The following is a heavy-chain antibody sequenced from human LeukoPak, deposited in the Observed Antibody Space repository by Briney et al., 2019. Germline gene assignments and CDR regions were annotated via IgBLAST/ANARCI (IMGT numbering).Heavy chain of an antibody. D-gene: IGHD2-21*01. CDR1: GESISGYY. J-gene: IGHJ4*02. CDR3: AGGVVIAPLTFDY. V-gene: IGHV4-59*01. Sequence: SETLSLTCTVYGESISGYYWTWIRQPPGKGLEWIGDIYYSGSTNYNPSLKSRVTISVDTSKNQFSLKLSSVTAADTAVYYCAGGVVIAPLTFDYSGQATLVTASS. CDR2: IYYSGST.